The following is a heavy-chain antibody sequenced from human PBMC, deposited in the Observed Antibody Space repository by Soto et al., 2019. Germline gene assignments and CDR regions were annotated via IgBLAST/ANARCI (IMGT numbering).Heavy chain of an antibody. CDR1: GGSISSTSNY. D-gene: IGHD3-10*01. Sequence: QLQLQESGPGLVRPSETLSLTCTVSGGSISSTSNYWGWIRQPPGKGLEWIGSIYYSGNTYYNTSRKSRVTISVDTSKNQFSLKLRSVTAADTAVYYCAGQYGSGKWYFDLWGRGTLVTVSS. CDR2: IYYSGNT. J-gene: IGHJ2*01. V-gene: IGHV4-39*01. CDR3: AGQYGSGKWYFDL.